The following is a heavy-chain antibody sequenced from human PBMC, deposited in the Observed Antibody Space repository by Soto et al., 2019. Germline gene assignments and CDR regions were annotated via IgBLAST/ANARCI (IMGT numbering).Heavy chain of an antibody. V-gene: IGHV4-4*02. CDR3: ARDWDVRASISARHGRRAPASYGMDV. Sequence: QVQRQESGPGLVKPSGTLSLTCAVSGGSISSSNWWSWVCQPPGKGLAWIGAIYHSGSPNYNPSRKTRVPMAVDKPKDRCAQSLSSVPAADTAVYYCARDWDVRASISARHGRRAPASYGMDVWGQGTTVTVSS. CDR1: GGSISSSNW. J-gene: IGHJ6*02. CDR2: IYHSGSP. D-gene: IGHD6-6*01.